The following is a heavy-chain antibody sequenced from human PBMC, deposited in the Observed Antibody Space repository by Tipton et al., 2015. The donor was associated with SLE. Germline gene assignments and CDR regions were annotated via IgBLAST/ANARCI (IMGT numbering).Heavy chain of an antibody. CDR2: ISGSGDTT. J-gene: IGHJ4*02. Sequence: SLRLSCAASGFTVSSNYMSWVRQAPGKGLEWVSSISGSGDTTYYAASVKGRFTISRDNSKKTMYLQMNSLRAEDTAIYYCAKTEDYSDFYFDFWGQGTLVTVSS. V-gene: IGHV3-23*01. CDR3: AKTEDYSDFYFDF. D-gene: IGHD4-11*01. CDR1: GFTVSSNY.